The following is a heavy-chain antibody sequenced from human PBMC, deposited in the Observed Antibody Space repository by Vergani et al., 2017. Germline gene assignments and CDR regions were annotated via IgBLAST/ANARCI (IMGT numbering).Heavy chain of an antibody. CDR1: GYSFTSYW. Sequence: EVQLVQSGAEVKKPGESLKISCKGSGYSFTSYWIGWVRQMPGKGLEWMGIIYPGDSDTRYSPSFQGQVTISADTSISTAYLQWSSLKASDTAMYYCARDLTEVGTILVFYYMAVWGKGTTGTVSS. CDR2: IYPGDSDT. V-gene: IGHV5-51*01. CDR3: ARDLTEVGTILVFYYMAV. D-gene: IGHD3-3*01. J-gene: IGHJ6*03.